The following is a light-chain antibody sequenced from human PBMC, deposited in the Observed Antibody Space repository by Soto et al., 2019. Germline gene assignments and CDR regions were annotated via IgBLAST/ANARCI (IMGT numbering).Light chain of an antibody. V-gene: IGKV3-15*01. Sequence: ETLMTQSPATLSVSPGERATLSCRASQSVNNNLAWYQQKLGQAPRVLIYGASTRATGIPARFTGSGSGTEFILTITSLQSEDSAVYYCQEYNTWPGKFGQGTKGDIK. J-gene: IGKJ1*01. CDR3: QEYNTWPGK. CDR1: QSVNNN. CDR2: GAS.